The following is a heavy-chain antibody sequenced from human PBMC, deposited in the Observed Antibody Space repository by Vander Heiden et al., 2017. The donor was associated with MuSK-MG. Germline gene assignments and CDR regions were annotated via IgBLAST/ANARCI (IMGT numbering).Heavy chain of an antibody. V-gene: IGHV3-23*01. J-gene: IGHJ4*01. D-gene: IGHD7-27*01. CDR1: GFTFSSLA. CDR2: ISGSSDST. Sequence: EVQLLESGAGLVQPGGSLRLSCAASGFTFSSLAMSWVRQAPGKGLEWVSSISGSSDSTYYADSVKGRFTVSRDNSKNTLYMQMNSLKAEDTAVYYCARSGHWGREDYWGHGTLVTVSS. CDR3: ARSGHWGREDY.